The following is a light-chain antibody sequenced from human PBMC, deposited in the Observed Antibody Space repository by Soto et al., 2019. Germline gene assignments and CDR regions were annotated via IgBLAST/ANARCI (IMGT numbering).Light chain of an antibody. Sequence: SALTQPASVSGSPGQSITISCTGTSSDVGSYNLVSWYQQHPGKAPKLMIYEVSKRPSGVSNRFSGSKSGNTASLTISGLQAEDEADYYCCSYAGSSYVFGTGTKSPS. J-gene: IGLJ1*01. CDR2: EVS. CDR1: SSDVGSYNL. CDR3: CSYAGSSYV. V-gene: IGLV2-23*02.